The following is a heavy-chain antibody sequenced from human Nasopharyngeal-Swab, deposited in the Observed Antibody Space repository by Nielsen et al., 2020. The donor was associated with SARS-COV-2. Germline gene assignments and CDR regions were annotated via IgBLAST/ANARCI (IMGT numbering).Heavy chain of an antibody. CDR3: ATGVAVADRTHFVDY. CDR1: GYTLTELS. V-gene: IGHV1-24*01. J-gene: IGHJ4*02. Sequence: ASVKVSCKVSGYTLTELSMHWVRQAPGKGLEWMGGFDPEDGETIYAQKFQGRVTMTEDTSTDTAYMELSSLRSEDTAVYYCATGVAVADRTHFVDYWGQGTLVTVSS. CDR2: FDPEDGET. D-gene: IGHD6-19*01.